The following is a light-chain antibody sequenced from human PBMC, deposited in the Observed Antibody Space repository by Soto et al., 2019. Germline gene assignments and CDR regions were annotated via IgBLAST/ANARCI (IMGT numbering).Light chain of an antibody. Sequence: ETVLTQSPATLSLSPGERATLSCRASQIVKNFLAWYQQKPGQAPRLLIYDASNRATGIPARFSGSGSGTDFTLTISSLEPEDFAVYYCQQRINGWTFGQGTKVEIK. CDR3: QQRINGWT. CDR2: DAS. CDR1: QIVKNF. J-gene: IGKJ1*01. V-gene: IGKV3-11*01.